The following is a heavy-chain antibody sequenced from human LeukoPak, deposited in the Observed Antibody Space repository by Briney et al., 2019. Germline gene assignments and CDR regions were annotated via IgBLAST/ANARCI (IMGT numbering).Heavy chain of an antibody. CDR2: IWYDGSNK. Sequence: GRSLRLSCAASGFTFSSYCMHWVRQAPGKGLEWVAVIWYDGSNKYYADSVKGRFTISRDNSKNTLYLQMNSLRAEDTAVYYCARDSTTGDRNAFDIWGQGTMVTVSS. CDR1: GFTFSSYC. V-gene: IGHV3-33*01. CDR3: ARDSTTGDRNAFDI. D-gene: IGHD7-27*01. J-gene: IGHJ3*02.